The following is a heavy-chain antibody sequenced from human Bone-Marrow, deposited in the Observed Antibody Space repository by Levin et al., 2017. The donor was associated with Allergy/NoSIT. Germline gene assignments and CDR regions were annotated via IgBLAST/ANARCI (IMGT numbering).Heavy chain of an antibody. CDR3: ARSLAAAYPPSAYYYFGMEV. CDR1: GDSISSVAYS. J-gene: IGHJ6*02. D-gene: IGHD6-13*01. V-gene: IGHV4-30-2*01. CDR2: TYNSGTT. Sequence: SQTLSLTCDVSGDSISSVAYSWTWIRQPPGKGLEWIGYTYNSGTTYYNPSLKSRVTIPIDLSKNQFSLRVKSVTAADTAVYYCARSLAAAYPPSAYYYFGMEVWGQGTTVTVSS.